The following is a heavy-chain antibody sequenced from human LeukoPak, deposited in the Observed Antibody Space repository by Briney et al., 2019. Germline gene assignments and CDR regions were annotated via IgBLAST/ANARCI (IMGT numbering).Heavy chain of an antibody. CDR1: GGTLSSYA. Sequence: VASVKVSCKASGGTLSSYAISWVRQAPGQGLEWMGGIIPIFGTANYAQKFQGRVTITADESTSTAYMELSSLRSEDTAVYYCARDIVVVPAAPYGMDVWGKGTTVTVSS. CDR2: IIPIFGTA. V-gene: IGHV1-69*01. J-gene: IGHJ6*04. D-gene: IGHD2-2*01. CDR3: ARDIVVVPAAPYGMDV.